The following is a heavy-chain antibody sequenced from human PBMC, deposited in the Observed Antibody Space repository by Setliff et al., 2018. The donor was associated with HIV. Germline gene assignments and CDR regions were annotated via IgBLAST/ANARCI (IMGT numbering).Heavy chain of an antibody. J-gene: IGHJ6*04. CDR1: GDTFTSHA. V-gene: IGHV1-69*13. D-gene: IGHD2-15*01. Sequence: SVKVSCKASGDTFTSHAISWVRRAPGQGLEWMGGIIPIFGTPNYAQKFKGRLTVTADESTSTVYMELSSLRSEDTAVYYCARDSRDIVVVIAPEPEPYYYYGMDVWGEGTTVTVSS. CDR2: IIPIFGTP. CDR3: ARDSRDIVVVIAPEPEPYYYYGMDV.